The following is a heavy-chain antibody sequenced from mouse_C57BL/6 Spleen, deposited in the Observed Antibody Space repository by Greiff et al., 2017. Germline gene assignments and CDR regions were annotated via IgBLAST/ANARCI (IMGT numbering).Heavy chain of an antibody. Sequence: QVQLKQSGAELVRPGTSVKVSCKASGYAFTNYLIEWVKQRPGQGLEWIGVINPGSGGTNYNEKFKGKATLTADKSSSTAYMQLSSLTSEDSAVYFCARSGGFPAWFAYWGQGTLVTVSA. D-gene: IGHD3-1*01. J-gene: IGHJ3*01. CDR1: GYAFTNYL. V-gene: IGHV1-54*01. CDR2: INPGSGGT. CDR3: ARSGGFPAWFAY.